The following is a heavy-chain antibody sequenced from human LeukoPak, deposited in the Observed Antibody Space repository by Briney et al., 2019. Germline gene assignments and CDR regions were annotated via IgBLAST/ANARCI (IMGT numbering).Heavy chain of an antibody. CDR2: IYYSGST. Sequence: SATLSPTCTLAGGCVSSYYWTWIRQPPGKGLKRIGYIYYSGSTNYNPSLKSRVTMSVDTSKNQFSLKLNSVTAADTAVYYSARSGTFTGYHDWGQGALVTVSS. D-gene: IGHD3-9*01. J-gene: IGHJ4*02. CDR1: GGCVSSYY. CDR3: ARSGTFTGYHD. V-gene: IGHV4-59*02.